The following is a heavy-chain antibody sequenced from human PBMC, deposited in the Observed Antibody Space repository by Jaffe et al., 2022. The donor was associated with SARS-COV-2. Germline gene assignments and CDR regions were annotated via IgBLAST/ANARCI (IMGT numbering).Heavy chain of an antibody. D-gene: IGHD3-22*01. CDR2: ISWNSGSI. CDR1: GFTFDDYA. Sequence: EVQLVESGGGLVQPGRSLRLSCAASGFTFDDYAMHWVRQAPGKGLEWVSGISWNSGSIGYADSVKGRFTISRDNAKNSLYLQMNSLRAEDTALYYCAKDMGYDSSGYYGAASDYWGQGTLVTVSS. CDR3: AKDMGYDSSGYYGAASDY. V-gene: IGHV3-9*01. J-gene: IGHJ4*02.